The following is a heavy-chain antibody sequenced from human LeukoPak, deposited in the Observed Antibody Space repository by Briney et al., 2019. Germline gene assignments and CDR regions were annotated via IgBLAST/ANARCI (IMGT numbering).Heavy chain of an antibody. CDR1: GYTFTSYY. J-gene: IGHJ4*02. D-gene: IGHD2-2*02. Sequence: SSVKVSCTASGYTFTSYYMHWVRQAPGQGLEWMGIINPSGGSTSYAQKFQGRVTMTRGMSTSTVYMELSSLRSEDTAVYYCARGCSSTSCYTSPFDYWGQGTLVTVSS. V-gene: IGHV1-46*01. CDR2: INPSGGST. CDR3: ARGCSSTSCYTSPFDY.